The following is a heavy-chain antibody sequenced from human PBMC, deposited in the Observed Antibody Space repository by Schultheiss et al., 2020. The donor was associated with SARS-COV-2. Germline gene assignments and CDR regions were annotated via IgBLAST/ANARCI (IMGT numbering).Heavy chain of an antibody. J-gene: IGHJ4*02. V-gene: IGHV3-11*05. CDR3: AKGGWLEY. Sequence: GESLKISCAASGFTFSDYYMTWIRQAPGKGLEWVSSISSTSSYIYYADSVKGRFTISRDNSKNTLYLQMNSLRAEDTALYYCAKGGWLEYWGQGTLVTVSS. CDR1: GFTFSDYY. CDR2: ISSTSSYI. D-gene: IGHD3-9*01.